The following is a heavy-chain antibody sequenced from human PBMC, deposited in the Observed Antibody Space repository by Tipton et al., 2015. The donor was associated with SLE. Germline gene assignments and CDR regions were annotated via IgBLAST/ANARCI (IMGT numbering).Heavy chain of an antibody. CDR3: ARDPPSSYYYGMDV. CDR1: GGSFSGYY. CDR2: SNPSGST. D-gene: IGHD3-16*01. J-gene: IGHJ6*02. V-gene: IGHV4-34*01. Sequence: TLSLTCAVYGGSFSGYYWSWIRQPPGKGLEWIGESNPSGSTNYNPSLKSRVTISVDTSKNQLSLKLTSVTAADTAVYYCARDPPSSYYYGMDVWGQGATVTVSS.